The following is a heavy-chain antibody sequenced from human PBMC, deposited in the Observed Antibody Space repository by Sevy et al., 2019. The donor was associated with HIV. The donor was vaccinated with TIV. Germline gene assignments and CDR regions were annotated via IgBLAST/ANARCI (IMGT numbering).Heavy chain of an antibody. J-gene: IGHJ4*02. V-gene: IGHV4-59*01. D-gene: IGHD3-10*01. CDR2: IYYSGST. CDR1: GGSISSYY. Sequence: SETLSLTCTVSGGSISSYYWSWIRQPPGKGLEWIGYIYYSGSTNYNPSLKSRVTVSVDTSKNQFSLKLSSVTAADTAVYYCARSTRGAPFDYWGQGTLVTVSS. CDR3: ARSTRGAPFDY.